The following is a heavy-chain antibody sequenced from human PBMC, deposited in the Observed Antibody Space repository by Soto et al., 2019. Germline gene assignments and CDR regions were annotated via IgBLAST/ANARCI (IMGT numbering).Heavy chain of an antibody. D-gene: IGHD3-16*01. CDR3: ARQFSYYVRTPRYIHF. J-gene: IGHJ4*02. Sequence: SQTLSLTCAISGNSVSGNSAAWNWIRQSPSRGLEWLGRTYYRSRWYNDYAVSVKSRITVTPDTSKNQFSLHLNSVTPEDTAVYYCARQFSYYVRTPRYIHFWGQGVLVTFSS. V-gene: IGHV6-1*01. CDR1: GNSVSGNSAA. CDR2: TYYRSRWYN.